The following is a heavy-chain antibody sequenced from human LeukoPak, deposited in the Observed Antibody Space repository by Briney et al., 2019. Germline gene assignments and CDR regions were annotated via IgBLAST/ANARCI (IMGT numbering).Heavy chain of an antibody. D-gene: IGHD1-7*01. CDR1: GGTFSSYA. J-gene: IGHJ5*02. CDR2: IIPIFGIA. V-gene: IGHV1-69*04. Sequence: SVKVSCKASGGTFSSYAISWVRQAPGQGLEWMGRIIPIFGIANYAQKFQGRVTITADKSTSTAYMELSSLRSEDTAVYYCASWDNWNYGTWGQGTLVTVSS. CDR3: ASWDNWNYGT.